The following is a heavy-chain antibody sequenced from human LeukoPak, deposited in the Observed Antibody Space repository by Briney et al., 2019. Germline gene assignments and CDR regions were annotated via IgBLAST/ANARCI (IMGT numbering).Heavy chain of an antibody. J-gene: IGHJ4*02. D-gene: IGHD5-24*01. V-gene: IGHV4-59*01. Sequence: SETLSLTCTVSGGSISSYYWSWIRQPPGKGLEWIGYIYYSGSTNYNPSLKSRVTISVDTSKNQFSLKLSSVTAADTAVYYCAASREMATILVNWGQGTLVTVSS. CDR3: AASREMATILVN. CDR2: IYYSGST. CDR1: GGSISSYY.